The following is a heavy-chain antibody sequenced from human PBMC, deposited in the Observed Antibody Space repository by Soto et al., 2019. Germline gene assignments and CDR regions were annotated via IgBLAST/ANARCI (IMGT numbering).Heavy chain of an antibody. D-gene: IGHD3-3*01. V-gene: IGHV1-2*02. CDR2: INPATGAA. J-gene: IGHJ3*02. CDR1: GYPVTAYY. CDR3: ARGGGVGVAGSAAFDM. Sequence: QLHLVQSGAVVKKPGASVTVSCSASGYPVTAYYMHWVRQAPGRGLEWMGGINPATGAAKYTQTFQGRVTMPRDTSTGTVFRELSGLTSEDPAVFYCARGGGVGVAGSAAFDMWGQGTLVTVSS.